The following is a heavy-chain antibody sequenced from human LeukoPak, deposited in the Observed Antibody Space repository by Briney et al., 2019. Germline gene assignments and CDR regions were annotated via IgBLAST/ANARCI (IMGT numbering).Heavy chain of an antibody. Sequence: GGSLRLSCSASGFTFSRYAMHWVRQAPGKGLESVSGISGNGGSTYYADSVKGRFTISRDNSKSTLYLQMSSLRAEDTAVYYCAWELPRTDAFDIWGQGTLVTVSS. V-gene: IGHV3-64D*06. D-gene: IGHD3-10*01. J-gene: IGHJ3*02. CDR1: GFTFSRYA. CDR3: AWELPRTDAFDI. CDR2: ISGNGGST.